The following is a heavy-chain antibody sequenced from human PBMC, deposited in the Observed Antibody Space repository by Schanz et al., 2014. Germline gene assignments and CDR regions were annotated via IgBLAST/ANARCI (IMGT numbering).Heavy chain of an antibody. CDR3: ARDPGHYPMDV. V-gene: IGHV3-48*02. CDR2: ITSSSSTT. D-gene: IGHD3-10*01. CDR1: GFTFSSYA. Sequence: EVQLLESGGGLVQPGGSLRLSCAASGFTFSSYAMSWVRQPPGKGLEWVSYITSSSSTTYYADSVKGRFTISRDNAKNSLYLQMNSLSDEDTAVYYCARDPGHYPMDVWGQGTTVTVSS. J-gene: IGHJ6*02.